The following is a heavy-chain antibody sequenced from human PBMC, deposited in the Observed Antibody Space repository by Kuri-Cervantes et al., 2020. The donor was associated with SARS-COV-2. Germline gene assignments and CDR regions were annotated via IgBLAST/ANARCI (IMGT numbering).Heavy chain of an antibody. Sequence: ASVKVSCKASGYTFTSYGISWVRQAPGQGLEWMGWISAYNGNTNYAQKLQGRVTMTTDTSTSIAYMELRSLRSDDTAVYYCARGFYYDILTGYPDYYYGMDVWGQGTTVTVSS. V-gene: IGHV1-18*01. J-gene: IGHJ6*02. D-gene: IGHD3-9*01. CDR1: GYTFTSYG. CDR2: ISAYNGNT. CDR3: ARGFYYDILTGYPDYYYGMDV.